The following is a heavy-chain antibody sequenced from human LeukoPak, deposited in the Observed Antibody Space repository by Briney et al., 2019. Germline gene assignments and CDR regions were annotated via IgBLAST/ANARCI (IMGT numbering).Heavy chain of an antibody. V-gene: IGHV3-48*03. Sequence: PGGSLRLSCAASGFTFSSYEMNWVRQAPGKGLEWVSYISSSGSTIYYADSVKSRFTISRDNAKNSLYLQMNSLRAEDTAVYYCARDVSLYYGSGSSTNSDYWGQGTLVTVSS. J-gene: IGHJ4*02. CDR3: ARDVSLYYGSGSSTNSDY. CDR1: GFTFSSYE. D-gene: IGHD3-10*01. CDR2: ISSSGSTI.